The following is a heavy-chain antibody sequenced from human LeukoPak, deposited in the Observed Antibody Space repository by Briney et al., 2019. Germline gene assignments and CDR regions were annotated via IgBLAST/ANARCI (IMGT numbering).Heavy chain of an antibody. D-gene: IGHD3-10*01. V-gene: IGHV3-66*01. J-gene: IGHJ4*02. Sequence: GGSLRLSCAASGFTVSSNYMSWVRQAPGKGLEWVSVIYSGGSTYYADSVKGRFTISRDNSKSTLYLQMNSLRAEDTAVYYCARDMYYYGSGSYYPSDYWGQGTLVTVSS. CDR1: GFTVSSNY. CDR2: IYSGGST. CDR3: ARDMYYYGSGSYYPSDY.